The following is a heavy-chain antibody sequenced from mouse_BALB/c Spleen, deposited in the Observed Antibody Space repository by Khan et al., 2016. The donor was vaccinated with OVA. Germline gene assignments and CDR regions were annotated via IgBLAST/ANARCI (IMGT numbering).Heavy chain of an antibody. CDR2: INPTSGYT. V-gene: IGHV1-7*01. Sequence: QMQLEESGAELAKPGASVKMSCKASGYTFTTYWMHWVKQRPGQGLEWIGYINPTSGYTDCNEKFKDRATLSADKSSSTAYMQLSSLTSEDSAVYYCTRDRIDYWGQGTTLTVSS. J-gene: IGHJ2*01. CDR3: TRDRIDY. CDR1: GYTFTTYW.